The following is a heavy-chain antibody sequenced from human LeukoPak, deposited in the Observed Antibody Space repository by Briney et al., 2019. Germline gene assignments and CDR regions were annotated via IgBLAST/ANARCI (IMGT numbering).Heavy chain of an antibody. CDR2: INPNSGGT. CDR3: ARVSYYYDSSGYPGYYFDY. CDR1: GYTFTDYY. V-gene: IGHV1-2*02. D-gene: IGHD3-22*01. J-gene: IGHJ4*02. Sequence: ASVKVSCKASGYTFTDYYMHWVRQAPGQGLEWMGWINPNSGGTNYAQKFQGRVTMTRDTSISTAYMELSRLRSDDTAVYYCARVSYYYDSSGYPGYYFDYWGQGTLVTVSS.